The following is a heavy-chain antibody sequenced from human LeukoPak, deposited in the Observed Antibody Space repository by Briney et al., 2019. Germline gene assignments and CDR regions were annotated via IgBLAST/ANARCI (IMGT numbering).Heavy chain of an antibody. CDR1: GFAFSSYW. V-gene: IGHV3-74*01. D-gene: IGHD3-10*01. Sequence: GGSLRLSCAVSGFAFSSYWMHWVRQAPGKGLVWVSRINADGTSATYADSVKGRFTISRDNAKSTLYLQINSLRADDTAVYYCARGYHYGSDYWGQGTLVTVSS. CDR2: INADGTSA. CDR3: ARGYHYGSDY. J-gene: IGHJ4*02.